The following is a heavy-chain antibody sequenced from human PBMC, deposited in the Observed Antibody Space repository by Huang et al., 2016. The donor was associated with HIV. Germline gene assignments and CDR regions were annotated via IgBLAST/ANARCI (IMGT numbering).Heavy chain of an antibody. D-gene: IGHD6-19*01. Sequence: QVRLQESGPGLVKPSETLSLSCTVSGDSVSSHSWVWIRPPPGKGLEWIGTVSDSGTTKYNPRLKSRITISVDTSKNGFSLNITSVSAADTAMYFCVRDQGRLAVGGIDNWFDPWGQGALVTVSS. CDR3: VRDQGRLAVGGIDNWFDP. CDR1: GDSVSSHS. J-gene: IGHJ5*02. CDR2: VSDSGTT. V-gene: IGHV4-59*02.